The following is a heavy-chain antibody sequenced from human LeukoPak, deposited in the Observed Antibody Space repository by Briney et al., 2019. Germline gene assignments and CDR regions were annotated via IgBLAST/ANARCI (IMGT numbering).Heavy chain of an antibody. V-gene: IGHV3-30-3*01. CDR2: ISYDGSNK. Sequence: GGSLRLSCAASGFTVSSNYMSWVRQAPGKGLEWVAVISYDGSNKYYADSVKGRFTISRDNSKNTLYLQMNSLRAEDTAVYYCASYSSSWYAFDYWGQGTLVTVSS. J-gene: IGHJ4*02. CDR3: ASYSSSWYAFDY. CDR1: GFTVSSNY. D-gene: IGHD6-13*01.